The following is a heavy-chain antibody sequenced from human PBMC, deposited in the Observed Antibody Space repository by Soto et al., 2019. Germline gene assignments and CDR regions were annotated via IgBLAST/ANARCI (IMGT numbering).Heavy chain of an antibody. CDR2: FSAGGRA. CDR3: AKESLPKHYGDTPFDY. J-gene: IGHJ4*02. V-gene: IGHV3-23*01. CDR1: GFSFNNYA. Sequence: EVQLLESGGALVRPGGSLRLSCAASGFSFNNYALSWVRQAPGKGLEWVSTFSAGGRAYYAASMQGRFTIARDSSQDTVHLQISDLRPEDTAVYYCAKESLPKHYGDTPFDYWGQGTRVTVSS. D-gene: IGHD4-17*01.